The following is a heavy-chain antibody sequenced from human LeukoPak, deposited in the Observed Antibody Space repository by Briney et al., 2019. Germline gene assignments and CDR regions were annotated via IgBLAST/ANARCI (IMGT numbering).Heavy chain of an antibody. D-gene: IGHD3-22*01. J-gene: IGHJ4*02. Sequence: PSETLSLTCAVYGGSFSGYYWSWIRQPTGKGLEWIGEINHSGSTNYNPSLKSRVTISEDTSKNQFSLKLSSVTAADTAVYYCARGRYYYDPWGQGTLVTVSS. V-gene: IGHV4-34*01. CDR2: INHSGST. CDR3: ARGRYYYDP. CDR1: GGSFSGYY.